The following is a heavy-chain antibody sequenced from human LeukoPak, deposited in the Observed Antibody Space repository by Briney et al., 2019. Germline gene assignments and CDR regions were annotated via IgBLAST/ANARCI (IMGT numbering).Heavy chain of an antibody. J-gene: IGHJ5*02. V-gene: IGHV1-18*01. CDR1: GYTFTSYG. Sequence: ASVKVSCKASGYTFTSYGISWVRQAPGQGVEWMGWISAYNGNTNYAQKLQGRVTMTTDTSTSTACMELRSLRSDDTAVYYCARDSLGGDTAMVRWFDPWGQGTLVTVSS. D-gene: IGHD5-18*01. CDR2: ISAYNGNT. CDR3: ARDSLGGDTAMVRWFDP.